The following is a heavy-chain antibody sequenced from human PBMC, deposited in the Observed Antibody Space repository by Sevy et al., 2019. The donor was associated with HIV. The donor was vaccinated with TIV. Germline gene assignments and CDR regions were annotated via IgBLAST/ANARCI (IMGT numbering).Heavy chain of an antibody. CDR3: AKEGTWYGRDYFDY. CDR1: GFSFSLYA. D-gene: IGHD6-13*01. Sequence: GGSLRLSCVASGFSFSLYAMSWVRQAPGKGLEWVSAISGCGGSTYYADSVKGRFTISRDTSKNTLSLQMTSLRAEDTAVYYCAKEGTWYGRDYFDYWGQGTLVTVSS. CDR2: ISGCGGST. J-gene: IGHJ4*02. V-gene: IGHV3-23*01.